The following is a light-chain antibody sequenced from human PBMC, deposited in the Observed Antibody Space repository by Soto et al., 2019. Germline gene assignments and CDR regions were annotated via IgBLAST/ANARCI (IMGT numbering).Light chain of an antibody. V-gene: IGKV3-15*01. CDR3: QQYNNWPPLT. J-gene: IGKJ4*01. CDR2: GVS. CDR1: QSVSSN. Sequence: ERIMTQSPATLSVSPGESATLSRRASQSVSSNLAWYQQKPGQAPRLLIYGVSTRATGIPARFSGSGSETKFTLTISSLQSEDFAVYYCQQYNNWPPLTFGGGTKVEIK.